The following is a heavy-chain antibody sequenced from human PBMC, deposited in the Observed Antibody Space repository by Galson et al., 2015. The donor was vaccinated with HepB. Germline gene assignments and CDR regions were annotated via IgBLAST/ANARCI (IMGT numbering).Heavy chain of an antibody. CDR3: ARVTSPDVTMDV. V-gene: IGHV1-69*04. CDR1: GFTFSSYA. Sequence: SVKVSCKASGFTFSSYAISWVRQAPGQGLEWMGRIIPILGIANYAQKFQGRVTITADKSTSTAYMELSSLRSEDTAVYYCARVTSPDVTMDVWGQGTTVTVSS. CDR2: IIPILGIA. D-gene: IGHD3-16*01. J-gene: IGHJ6*02.